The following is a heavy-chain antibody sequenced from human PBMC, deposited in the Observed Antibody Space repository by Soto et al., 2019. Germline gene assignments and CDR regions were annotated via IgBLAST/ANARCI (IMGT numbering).Heavy chain of an antibody. D-gene: IGHD1-1*01. J-gene: IGHJ5*02. CDR2: IYHSGST. CDR3: ARVNFSEATNWFDP. V-gene: IGHV4-38-2*01. Sequence: SETLSLTCAVSGYSISSGYYWGWIRQPPGKGLEWIGSIYHSGSTYYNPSLKSRVTISVDTSKNQFSLKLSSVTAADTAVYYCARVNFSEATNWFDPWGQGTLVTVSS. CDR1: GYSISSGYY.